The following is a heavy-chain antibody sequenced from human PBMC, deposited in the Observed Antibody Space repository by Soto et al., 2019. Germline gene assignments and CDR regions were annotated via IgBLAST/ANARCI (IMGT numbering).Heavy chain of an antibody. CDR2: INPNSGGT. J-gene: IGHJ3*02. V-gene: IGHV1-2*02. D-gene: IGHD2-2*03. CDR1: GYTFTGYY. Sequence: GASVKVFCKASGYTFTGYYMHWVRQAPGQGLEWMGWINPNSGGTNYAQKFQGRVTMTRDTSISTAYMELGRLRSDDTAVYYCASLLDIVVVPAANDAFDIWGQGTMVTVSS. CDR3: ASLLDIVVVPAANDAFDI.